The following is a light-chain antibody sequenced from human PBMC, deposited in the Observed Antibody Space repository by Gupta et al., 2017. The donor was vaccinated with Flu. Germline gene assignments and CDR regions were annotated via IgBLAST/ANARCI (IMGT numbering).Light chain of an antibody. Sequence: QSVLTQPPSVSEAPGQRVTISCTGSSANIGAGFDVHWYQQLPGTAPKLLIYGNNDRPSGVPDRFSGSKSGTSASLAITGLQAEDEAGYYCQSYDTSLSGVVFGGGTKLTVL. V-gene: IGLV1-40*01. J-gene: IGLJ2*01. CDR3: QSYDTSLSGVV. CDR1: SANIGAGFD. CDR2: GNN.